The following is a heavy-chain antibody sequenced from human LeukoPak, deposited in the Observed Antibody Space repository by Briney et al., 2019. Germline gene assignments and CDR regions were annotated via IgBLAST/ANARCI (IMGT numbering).Heavy chain of an antibody. J-gene: IGHJ4*02. Sequence: GGSLRLSCAASGFTFSSYSMNWVRQAPGKGLEWVSYISSSSSTIYHADSVKGRFTISRDNAKNSLYLQMNSLRAEDTAVYYCARGRLLWFGELNAGLDYWGQGTLVTVSS. D-gene: IGHD3-10*01. CDR3: ARGRLLWFGELNAGLDY. CDR2: ISSSSSTI. V-gene: IGHV3-48*01. CDR1: GFTFSSYS.